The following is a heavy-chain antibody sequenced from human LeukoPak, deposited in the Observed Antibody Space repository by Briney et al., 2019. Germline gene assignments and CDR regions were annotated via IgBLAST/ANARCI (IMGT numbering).Heavy chain of an antibody. V-gene: IGHV3-48*01. CDR3: ARDVLLWFGELGDAFDI. J-gene: IGHJ3*02. CDR1: GFTFSSYS. Sequence: GGSLRLSCAASGFTFSSYSMNWVRQAPGKGLEWVSYISSSSSTIYYADSVEGRFTISRDNAKNSLYLQMNSLRAEDTAVYYCARDVLLWFGELGDAFDIWGQGTMVTVSS. D-gene: IGHD3-10*01. CDR2: ISSSSSTI.